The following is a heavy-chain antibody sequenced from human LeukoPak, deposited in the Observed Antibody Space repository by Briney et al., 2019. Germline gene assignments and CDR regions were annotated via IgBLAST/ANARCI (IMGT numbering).Heavy chain of an antibody. Sequence: GGSLRLSCAASGFTVSSNYMSWVRQAPGKGLEWVSVIYSGRSTYYADSVKGRFTISRDNSKNTLYLQMNSLRAEDTAVYYCARGTGPSNYDYWGQGTLVTVSS. D-gene: IGHD1-1*01. CDR1: GFTVSSNY. V-gene: IGHV3-53*01. CDR2: IYSGRST. CDR3: ARGTGPSNYDY. J-gene: IGHJ4*02.